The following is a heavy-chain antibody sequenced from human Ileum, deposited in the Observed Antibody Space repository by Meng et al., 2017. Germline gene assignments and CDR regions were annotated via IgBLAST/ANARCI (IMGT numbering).Heavy chain of an antibody. J-gene: IGHJ4*02. CDR3: ARHGGYSQDF. Sequence: GQLQESGPGLVRPSGTLSLTCAVSSGSISSNTSWSWVRQPPGKGLEWIGQISHSGSAYYNPSLKSRVTMSVDKSKSQFSLMLTSVTAADTAIYYCARHGGYSQDFWGQGTLVTVSS. CDR1: SGSISSNTS. D-gene: IGHD4-23*01. V-gene: IGHV4-4*02. CDR2: ISHSGSA.